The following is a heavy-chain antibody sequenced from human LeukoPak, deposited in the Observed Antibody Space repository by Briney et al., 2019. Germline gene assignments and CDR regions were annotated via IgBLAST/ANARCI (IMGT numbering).Heavy chain of an antibody. CDR2: INSGSGDT. CDR1: GYSFTDYY. V-gene: IGHV1-2*02. CDR3: VRERRATADY. D-gene: IGHD1-26*01. Sequence: GASVKVSCQASGYSFTDYYMHWVRQAPGQGLEWIGWINSGSGDTNYAQKFQGRVTVTRDTSSSTTYMEVSNLRSDDTAVYHRVRERRATADYWGQGTLVTVSS. J-gene: IGHJ4*02.